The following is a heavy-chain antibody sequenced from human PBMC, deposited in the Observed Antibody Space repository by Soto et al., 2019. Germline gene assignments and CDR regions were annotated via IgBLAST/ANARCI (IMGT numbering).Heavy chain of an antibody. D-gene: IGHD1-7*01. Sequence: GGSLRLSCAASGFTFSSYAMHWVRQAPGKGLEYVSAISSNGGSTYYANSVKGRFTISRDNSKNTLYLQMGSLRAEDMAVYYCTAWNYGGPFDYWGQGTLVTVS. CDR3: TAWNYGGPFDY. J-gene: IGHJ4*02. V-gene: IGHV3-64*01. CDR2: ISSNGGST. CDR1: GFTFSSYA.